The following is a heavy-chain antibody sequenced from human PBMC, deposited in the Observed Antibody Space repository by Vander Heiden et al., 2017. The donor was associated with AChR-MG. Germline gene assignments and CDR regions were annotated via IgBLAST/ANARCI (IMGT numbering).Heavy chain of an antibody. CDR3: ARDLTIFGVVTIETLQGMDV. V-gene: IGHV1-69*06. CDR1: GGTFSSYA. CDR2: IIPIFGTA. D-gene: IGHD3-3*01. J-gene: IGHJ6*02. Sequence: QVQLVQSGAEVKKPGSSVKVSCKASGGTFSSYAISWVRQAPGQGLEWMGGIIPIFGTANYAQKFQGRVTITADKSTSTAYMELSSLRSEDTAVYYCARDLTIFGVVTIETLQGMDVWGQGNTVTVSS.